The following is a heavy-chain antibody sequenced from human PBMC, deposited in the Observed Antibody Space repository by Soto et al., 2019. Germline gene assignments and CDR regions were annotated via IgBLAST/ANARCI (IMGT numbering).Heavy chain of an antibody. CDR3: AKGLAGSSWYGIHY. D-gene: IGHD6-13*01. Sequence: PGGSLRLSCAASGFTFSTYAMSWVRQAPGKGLEWVSAISGSGGSTYYADSVKGRFTISRDNSKNTLYLQMNSLRAEDTAVYYCAKGLAGSSWYGIHYWGQGTLVTASS. CDR1: GFTFSTYA. V-gene: IGHV3-23*01. J-gene: IGHJ4*02. CDR2: ISGSGGST.